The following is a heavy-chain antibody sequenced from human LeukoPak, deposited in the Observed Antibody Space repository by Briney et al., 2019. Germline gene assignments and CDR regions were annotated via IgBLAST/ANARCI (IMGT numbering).Heavy chain of an antibody. CDR1: GDTFSRYA. V-gene: IGHV1-69*06. CDR2: IIPIFGTT. Sequence: SVKVSCKASGDTFSRYAISWVRQAPGQGLEWMGGIIPIFGTTNYAQKFQGRVTITADKSTSTAYLELSSLRYEDTAVYYCARGSGKVSNRYWYFDLWGRDTLVTVSS. D-gene: IGHD4-23*01. J-gene: IGHJ2*01. CDR3: ARGSGKVSNRYWYFDL.